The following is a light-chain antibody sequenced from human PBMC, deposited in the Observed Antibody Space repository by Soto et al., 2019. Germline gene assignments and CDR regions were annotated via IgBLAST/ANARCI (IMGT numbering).Light chain of an antibody. J-gene: IGKJ1*01. CDR2: KAS. V-gene: IGKV1-5*03. CDR1: QSIGTW. CDR3: QQYSVYSRT. Sequence: DIQMTQSPSTLSASVGDRGTITCRASQSIGTWLAWYQLKPGKAPKLLVYKASSLESGVPSRFTGSGSGTQFTLTITSLQPDDFAAYYCQQYSVYSRTFGQGTEVEIK.